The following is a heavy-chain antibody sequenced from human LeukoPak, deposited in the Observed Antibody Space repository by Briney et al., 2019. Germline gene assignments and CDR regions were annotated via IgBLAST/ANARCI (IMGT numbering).Heavy chain of an antibody. D-gene: IGHD2-2*01. J-gene: IGHJ5*02. CDR3: ARGYCSSTSCYPSYNWFDP. Sequence: ASVKVSCKASGYTFTSYGISWVRQAPGQGLEWMGWISAYNGNTNYAQKLQGRVTMTTDTSTSPAYMELRSLRSDDTAVYYCARGYCSSTSCYPSYNWFDPWGQGTLVTVSS. CDR2: ISAYNGNT. CDR1: GYTFTSYG. V-gene: IGHV1-18*01.